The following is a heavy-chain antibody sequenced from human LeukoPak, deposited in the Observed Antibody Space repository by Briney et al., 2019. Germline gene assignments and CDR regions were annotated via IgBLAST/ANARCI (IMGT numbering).Heavy chain of an antibody. D-gene: IGHD3-22*01. Sequence: SETLSLTCTVSGGSISSSSYYWGWIRQPPGKGLEWIGSIYYSGSTYYNPSLKSRVTISVDTSKNQFSLKLSSVTAADTAVYYCARGDSSGYYPPYFDYWGQGTLVTVSS. CDR1: GGSISSSSYY. CDR3: ARGDSSGYYPPYFDY. J-gene: IGHJ4*02. V-gene: IGHV4-39*07. CDR2: IYYSGST.